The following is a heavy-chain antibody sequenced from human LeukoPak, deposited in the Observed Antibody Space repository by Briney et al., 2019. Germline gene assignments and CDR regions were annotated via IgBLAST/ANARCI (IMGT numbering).Heavy chain of an antibody. CDR1: GFTFSSYG. V-gene: IGHV3-30*18. D-gene: IGHD3-22*01. CDR3: AKDRSSGPHYYYGMDV. J-gene: IGHJ6*02. Sequence: GRSLRLSCAACGFTFSSYGIHWVRQSPGKGPEWVAVVSYLGDDQFYAESVKGRFTISRDNSKKTVFLQMNSLRGEDTAVYYCAKDRSSGPHYYYGMDVWGRGTTVIVSS. CDR2: VSYLGDDQ.